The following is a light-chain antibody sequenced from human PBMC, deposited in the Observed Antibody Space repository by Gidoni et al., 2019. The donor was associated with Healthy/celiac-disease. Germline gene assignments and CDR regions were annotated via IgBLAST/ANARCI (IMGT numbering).Light chain of an antibody. J-gene: IGKJ4*01. CDR2: DAS. CDR1: QSVSSY. CDR3: QQRSNWPAT. V-gene: IGKV3-11*01. Sequence: DIVLTQSPATLSLSPGERATLSCRASQSVSSYLAWYQQKPGQAPRLLIYDASNRATGIPARFSGSGSGTDFTLTISSLEPEDFAVYYCQQRSNWPATFXGXTKVXIK.